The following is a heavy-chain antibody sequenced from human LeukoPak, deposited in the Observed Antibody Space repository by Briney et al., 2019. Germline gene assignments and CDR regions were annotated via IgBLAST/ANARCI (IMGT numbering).Heavy chain of an antibody. Sequence: GGSLRLSCAASGFPFSSYAMSWVRQAPGKGLEWVSALSGSGGSTYYQDSVKGRFTIPRDNSKNTLLPQVNRLRAEDTAVYYCAKDRLYDFWSGYGPIEAFDIWGQGTMVTVSS. V-gene: IGHV3-23*01. CDR2: LSGSGGST. D-gene: IGHD3-3*01. CDR1: GFPFSSYA. J-gene: IGHJ3*02. CDR3: AKDRLYDFWSGYGPIEAFDI.